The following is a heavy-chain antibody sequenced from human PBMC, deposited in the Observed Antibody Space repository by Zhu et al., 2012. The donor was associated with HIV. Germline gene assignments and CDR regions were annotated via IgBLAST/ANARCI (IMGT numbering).Heavy chain of an antibody. CDR3: AREGIYDSSGFWFDP. V-gene: IGHV4-30-4*08. CDR1: GGSISSGDYY. Sequence: QVQLQESGPGLVKPSQTLSLTCTVSGGSISSGDYYWSWIRQPPGKGLEWIGYIYYSGSTYYNPSPKSRVTISVDTSKNQFSLKLSSVTAADTAVYYCAREGIYDSSGFWFDPWGQGTLVHRLL. J-gene: IGHJ5*02. CDR2: IYYSGST. D-gene: IGHD3-22*01.